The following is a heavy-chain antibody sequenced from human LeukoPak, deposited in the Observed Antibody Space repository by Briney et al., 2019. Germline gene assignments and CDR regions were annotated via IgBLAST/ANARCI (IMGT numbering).Heavy chain of an antibody. J-gene: IGHJ4*02. CDR1: GGSFSGYY. D-gene: IGHD3-22*01. CDR2: IYYSGST. V-gene: IGHV4-30-4*08. CDR3: ARGDDSSGNFDY. Sequence: SETLSLTCAVYGGSFSGYYWSWIRQPPGKGLEWIGYIYYSGSTYYNPSLKSRVTISVDTSMNQFSLKLSSVTAADTAVYYCARGDDSSGNFDYWGQGTLVTVSS.